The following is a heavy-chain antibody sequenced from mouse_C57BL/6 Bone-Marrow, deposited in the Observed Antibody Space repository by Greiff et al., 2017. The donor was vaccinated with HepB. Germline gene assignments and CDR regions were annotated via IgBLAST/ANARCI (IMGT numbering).Heavy chain of an antibody. CDR3: SRHEVITAIEAGDYYAMDY. CDR2: FYPGSGSI. V-gene: IGHV1-62-2*01. CDR1: GYTFTEYT. Sequence: VQLQQSGAELVKPGASVKLSCKASGYTFTEYTIHWVKQRSGQGLEWIGWFYPGSGSIKYKEKFKDKATLTADKSSSTVYMELSRLTSEDSAVYFCSRHEVITAIEAGDYYAMDYWGQGTSVTVSS. D-gene: IGHD1-1*01. J-gene: IGHJ4*01.